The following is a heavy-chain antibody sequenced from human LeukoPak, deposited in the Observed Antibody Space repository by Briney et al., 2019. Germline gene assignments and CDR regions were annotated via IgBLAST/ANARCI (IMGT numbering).Heavy chain of an antibody. J-gene: IGHJ3*02. D-gene: IGHD4/OR15-4a*01. CDR2: IYYSGST. CDR3: AREVLGYAFDI. CDR1: VGSISSYY. Sequence: SETLSLTCTVSVGSISSYYWSWIRQPPGKGLEWIGYIYYSGSTNYNPSLKSRVTISVDTSKNQFSLKLSSVTAADTAVYYCAREVLGYAFDIWGQGTMVTVSS. V-gene: IGHV4-59*01.